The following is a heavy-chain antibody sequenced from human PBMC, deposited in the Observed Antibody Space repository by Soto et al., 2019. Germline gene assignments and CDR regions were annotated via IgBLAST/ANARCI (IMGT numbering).Heavy chain of an antibody. Sequence: QVQLQESGPCLMKPSATLSLTCTVSGDSVNNDDHYWSWIQQPPGKGLEGIGYIYHSGINYYNPSLRSLVIMSIDMSENQFSLRLISVTAADPAVYYWARIGIVWEVPFNHWGQGTLVNVSS. D-gene: IGHD1-26*01. CDR1: GDSVNNDDHY. V-gene: IGHV4-61*08. CDR3: ARIGIVWEVPFNH. CDR2: IYHSGIN. J-gene: IGHJ4*02.